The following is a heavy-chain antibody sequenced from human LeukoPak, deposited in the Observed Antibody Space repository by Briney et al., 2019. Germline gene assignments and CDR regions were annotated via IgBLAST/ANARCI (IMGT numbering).Heavy chain of an antibody. Sequence: SETLSLTCAVSGYSISSGYYWGWFRQPPGKVLEWIGGMYHSGSTYYNPSLKSRVTISVDTSKNQFSLKLSSVTAADTAVYYCARQGGSSSPYYYYYMDVWGKGTTVTVSS. CDR2: MYHSGST. V-gene: IGHV4-38-2*01. D-gene: IGHD6-13*01. J-gene: IGHJ6*03. CDR3: ARQGGSSSPYYYYYMDV. CDR1: GYSISSGYY.